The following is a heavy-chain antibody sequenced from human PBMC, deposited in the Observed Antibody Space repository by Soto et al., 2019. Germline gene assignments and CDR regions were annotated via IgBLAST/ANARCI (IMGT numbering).Heavy chain of an antibody. Sequence: EVQLLESGGGLVQPGGSLRLSCAASGFTFSSCAMSWVCQAPGKGLEWVSAISGSGGGTYYADSVKGRFTISRDNSKNTLFLQMNGLSADDTAVYFCSKNPAARPYYYYGMDVWGQGTTVTVSS. D-gene: IGHD2-2*02. J-gene: IGHJ6*02. CDR3: SKNPAARPYYYYGMDV. CDR1: GFTFSSCA. CDR2: ISGSGGGT. V-gene: IGHV3-23*01.